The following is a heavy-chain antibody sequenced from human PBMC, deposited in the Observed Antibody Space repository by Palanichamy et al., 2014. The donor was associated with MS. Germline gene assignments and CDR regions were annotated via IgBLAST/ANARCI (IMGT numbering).Heavy chain of an antibody. V-gene: IGHV3-30*04. J-gene: IGHJ6*03. CDR2: ISYDGSKK. Sequence: QVHLVESGGGVVQPGRSLRLSCSASGFTFNNYSIHWVRQAPGKGLEWVALISYDGSKKYYADSVKGRFTISRDNSKNTLYLQINSLRAEDTSVYYCARMYDFWSPYWGSMDVWGKGTTVTVSS. CDR3: ARMYDFWSPYWGSMDV. D-gene: IGHD3-3*01. CDR1: GFTFNNYS.